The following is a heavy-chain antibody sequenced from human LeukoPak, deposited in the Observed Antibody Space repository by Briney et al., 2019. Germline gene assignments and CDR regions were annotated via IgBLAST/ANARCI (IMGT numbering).Heavy chain of an antibody. CDR2: ISSSSSYI. CDR1: GFTFSSYN. V-gene: IGHV3-21*01. D-gene: IGHD4-23*01. CDR3: ARGVTTMVTDYVN. Sequence: PGRSLSLSCVASGFTFSSYNMNWVRQAPGKGPEWVSSISSSSSYIYYADSVKGRFTMSRDNAKNSLFLQMNSLRAEDTAVYYRARGVTTMVTDYVNWGQGTLVTVSS. J-gene: IGHJ4*02.